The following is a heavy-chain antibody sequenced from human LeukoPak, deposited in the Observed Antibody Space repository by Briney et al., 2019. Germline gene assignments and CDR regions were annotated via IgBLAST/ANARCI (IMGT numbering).Heavy chain of an antibody. CDR2: ISGSGGST. CDR1: GGTFSSYA. Sequence: GASVKVSCKASGGTFSSYAISWVRQAPGKGLEWVSAISGSGGSTYYADSVKGRFTISRDNSKNTLYLQMNSLRAEDTAVYYCAKDVQGITIFGVVTRIDYWGQGTLVTVSS. J-gene: IGHJ4*02. V-gene: IGHV3-23*01. D-gene: IGHD3-3*01. CDR3: AKDVQGITIFGVVTRIDY.